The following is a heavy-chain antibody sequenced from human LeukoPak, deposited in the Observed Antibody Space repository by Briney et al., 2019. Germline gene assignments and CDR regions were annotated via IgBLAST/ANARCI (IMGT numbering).Heavy chain of an antibody. D-gene: IGHD3-10*01. CDR1: GFTFSSHW. J-gene: IGHJ1*01. Sequence: PGGSLRLSCAASGFTFSSHWMHWVRQGPGKGLVWFSRINGDGSSTSYADSVKGRFTISRDNAKRTAYLQLNSLSAEDTAVYYCVVNIGSGTYGYFQPWGQGTLVTVSS. V-gene: IGHV3-74*03. CDR2: INGDGSST. CDR3: VVNIGSGTYGYFQP.